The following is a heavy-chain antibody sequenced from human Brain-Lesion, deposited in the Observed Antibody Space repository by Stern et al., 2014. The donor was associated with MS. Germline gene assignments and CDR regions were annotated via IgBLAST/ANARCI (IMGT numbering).Heavy chain of an antibody. CDR2: FDPEDGET. D-gene: IGHD1-26*01. CDR1: GYTLTELS. J-gene: IGHJ4*02. Sequence: QLVQSGAEVKKPGASVKVSCKVSGYTLTELSMHWVRQAPRKGLEWMGGFDPEDGETIYGQNFQGRVTMTEDTSTDTAYMELSSLRSEDTAVYYCATLSPGAGGNYYRHFDYWGQGTLVTVSS. V-gene: IGHV1-24*01. CDR3: ATLSPGAGGNYYRHFDY.